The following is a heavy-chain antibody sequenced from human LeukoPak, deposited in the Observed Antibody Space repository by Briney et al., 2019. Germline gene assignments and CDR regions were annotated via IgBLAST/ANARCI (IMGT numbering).Heavy chain of an antibody. Sequence: GGSLRLSCAASGFTFSSYGMHWVRQAPGKGLEWVAFIRYDGSNKYYADSVKGRFTISRDNAKNSLYLQMNSLRAEDTAVYYCATSFGPVIAAAGTGADWGQGTLVTVSS. CDR2: IRYDGSNK. D-gene: IGHD6-13*01. CDR3: ATSFGPVIAAAGTGAD. J-gene: IGHJ4*02. CDR1: GFTFSSYG. V-gene: IGHV3-30*02.